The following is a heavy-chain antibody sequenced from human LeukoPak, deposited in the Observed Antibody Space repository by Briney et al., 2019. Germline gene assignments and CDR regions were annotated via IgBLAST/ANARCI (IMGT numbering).Heavy chain of an antibody. Sequence: SETLSLTCAVYGGSFSGYYWSWIRQPPGKGLEWIGEINHSGSTNYNPSLKSRVTISVDTSKNQFSLKLSSATAADTAVYYCARTPAMNRAVVDYWGQGTLVTVSS. D-gene: IGHD1-14*01. CDR1: GGSFSGYY. J-gene: IGHJ4*02. V-gene: IGHV4-34*01. CDR3: ARTPAMNRAVVDY. CDR2: INHSGST.